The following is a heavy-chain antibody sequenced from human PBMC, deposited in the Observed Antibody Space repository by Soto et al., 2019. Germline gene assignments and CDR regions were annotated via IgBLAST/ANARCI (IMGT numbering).Heavy chain of an antibody. CDR2: IYYSGST. V-gene: IGHV4-31*03. D-gene: IGHD3-22*01. CDR1: GTSISSTFW. J-gene: IGHJ4*02. Sequence: SETLSLTCTVSGTSISSTFWWAWVRQHPGKGLEWIGYIYYSGSTYYNPSLKSRVTISVDTSKNQFSLKLSSVTAADTAVYYCARSSYDSSPQEVYFDYWGQGTLVTVSS. CDR3: ARSSYDSSPQEVYFDY.